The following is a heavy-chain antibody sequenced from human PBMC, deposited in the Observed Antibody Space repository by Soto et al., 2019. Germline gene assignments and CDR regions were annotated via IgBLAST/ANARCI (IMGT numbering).Heavy chain of an antibody. CDR3: ARFSSSWYYFDY. Sequence: SETLSLTCAVYGGSFSGYYWSWIRQPPGKGLEWIGEINHSGSTNYNPSLKSRVTISVDTSKNQFSLKLSSVTAADTAVYYCARFSSSWYYFDYWGQGTLVTVSS. J-gene: IGHJ4*02. D-gene: IGHD6-13*01. CDR2: INHSGST. CDR1: GGSFSGYY. V-gene: IGHV4-34*01.